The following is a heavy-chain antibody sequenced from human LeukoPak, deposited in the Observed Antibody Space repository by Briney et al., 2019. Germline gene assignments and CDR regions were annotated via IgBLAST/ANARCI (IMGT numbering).Heavy chain of an antibody. CDR3: AREYGSGSYTGIDY. CDR2: ISAYNSAYNGNT. CDR1: GYTFINYG. Sequence: GASVKVSCKASGYTFINYGITWVRQAPGQGLEWMGWISAYNSAYNGNTHYAKKIQGRVTMTTDTSTNTGYMELRSLRSDDTAVYYCAREYGSGSYTGIDYWGQGTMVTVSS. V-gene: IGHV1-18*01. D-gene: IGHD3-10*01. J-gene: IGHJ4*02.